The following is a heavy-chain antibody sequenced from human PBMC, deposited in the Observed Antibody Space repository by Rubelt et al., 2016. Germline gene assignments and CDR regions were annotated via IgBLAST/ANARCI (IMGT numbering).Heavy chain of an antibody. CDR3: AHTLGEPTFDS. D-gene: IGHD1-14*01. CDR1: GFSLSSSGVG. J-gene: IGHJ4*02. CDR2: IYCDDDT. Sequence: QITLKESGPTLVKPSQTLTLTCTVSGFSLSSSGVGVGWIRQPHGKALEWLALIYCDDDTRYSPSLQYRLTITKDNSTTQVVRTMTNVGPVDTATYYCAHTLGEPTFDSWGQGTLVTVSS. V-gene: IGHV2-5*02.